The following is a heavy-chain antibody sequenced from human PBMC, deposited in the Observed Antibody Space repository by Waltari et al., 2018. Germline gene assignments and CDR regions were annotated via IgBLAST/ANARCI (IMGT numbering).Heavy chain of an antibody. J-gene: IGHJ6*02. CDR1: GGTFSSYA. V-gene: IGHV1-69*08. D-gene: IGHD6-13*01. CDR3: ARDLGAAAGTGYGMDV. CDR2: IIQIFGTS. Sequence: QVQLVQSGAEVKKPGSSVKVSCKASGGTFSSYAISWVRQAPGQGLEWMGRIIQIFGTSNYAQKVQGRCTITADKSTSTAYMELSSLRSEDTAVYYCARDLGAAAGTGYGMDVWGQGTTVTVSS.